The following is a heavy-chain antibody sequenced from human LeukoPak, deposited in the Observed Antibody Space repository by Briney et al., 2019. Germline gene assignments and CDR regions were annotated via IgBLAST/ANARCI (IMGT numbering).Heavy chain of an antibody. V-gene: IGHV1-69*13. Sequence: ASVKVSCKASEGTFSSYAISWVRQAPGQGLEWMGGIIPIFGTENYAQKFQGRVTITADESTSTAYMELSSLRSEDTAVYYCARTLEARGVIITFGYWGQGTLVTVSS. CDR1: EGTFSSYA. J-gene: IGHJ4*02. CDR3: ARTLEARGVIITFGY. D-gene: IGHD3-10*01. CDR2: IIPIFGTE.